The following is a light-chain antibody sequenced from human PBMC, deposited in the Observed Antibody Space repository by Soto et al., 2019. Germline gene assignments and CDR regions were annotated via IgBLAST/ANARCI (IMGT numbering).Light chain of an antibody. CDR2: KGT. V-gene: IGLV2-23*01. Sequence: QSALAQPASVSGSPGQSVTISCTGTSSDVGAYNSVSWYQQHPDKAPQLMIYKGTQRPSGASNRFSGSTSGNAASLTISGLQAGDEADYFCCSSAPESTYVFGTGTKHTVL. CDR3: CSSAPESTYV. J-gene: IGLJ1*01. CDR1: SSDVGAYNS.